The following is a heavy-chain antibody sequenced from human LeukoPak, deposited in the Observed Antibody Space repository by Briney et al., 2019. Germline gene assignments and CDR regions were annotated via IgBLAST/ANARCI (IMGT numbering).Heavy chain of an antibody. CDR3: AKYGGALDY. D-gene: IGHD3-16*01. CDR1: GFTFSSYG. Sequence: SGGSLRLSCAASGFTFSSYGMHWVRQAPGKGLEWVAFIRYDGGNKYYADSVKGRFTISRDNSKNTLYLQMNSLRAEDTAVYYCAKYGGALDYWGQGTLVTVSS. CDR2: IRYDGGNK. V-gene: IGHV3-30*02. J-gene: IGHJ4*02.